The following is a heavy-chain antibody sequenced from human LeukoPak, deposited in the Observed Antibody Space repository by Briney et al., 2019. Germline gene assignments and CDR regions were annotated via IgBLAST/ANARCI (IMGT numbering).Heavy chain of an antibody. CDR2: IYTSGST. D-gene: IGHD4-17*01. CDR3: ARERNDYGDYWFDP. J-gene: IGHJ5*02. CDR1: GGSISSSSYY. V-gene: IGHV4-39*07. Sequence: SETLSLTCTVSGGSISSSSYYWGWIRQPPGKGLEWIGSIYTSGSTNYNPSLKSRVTISVDTSKNQFSLKLSSVTAADTAVYYCARERNDYGDYWFDPWGQGTLVTVSS.